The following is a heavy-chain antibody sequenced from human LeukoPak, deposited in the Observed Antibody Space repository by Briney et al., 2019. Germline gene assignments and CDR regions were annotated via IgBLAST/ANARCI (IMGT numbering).Heavy chain of an antibody. V-gene: IGHV3-7*01. CDR2: IKQDGDEK. D-gene: IGHD2-2*01. CDR3: ARERSDHYSYCSSTSCHYMDV. CDR1: GFTVSSNY. Sequence: PGGSLRLSCAASGFTVSSNYMSWVRQAPGKGLEWVANIKQDGDEKFYVDSVKGRFAISRDNAKNSLYLQMNSLRAEDTAVYYCARERSDHYSYCSSTSCHYMDVWGKGTTVTVSS. J-gene: IGHJ6*03.